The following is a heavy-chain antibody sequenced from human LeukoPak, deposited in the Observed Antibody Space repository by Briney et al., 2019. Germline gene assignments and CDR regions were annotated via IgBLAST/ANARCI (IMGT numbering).Heavy chain of an antibody. V-gene: IGHV5-51*01. CDR1: GYSFSNYW. J-gene: IGHJ5*01. Sequence: GESLKISCKGSGYSFSNYWIAWVRQMPGKGLEWMGIIYPLDSDTTYRPSFQGQVTISANKSKSTAYLQWSSLKASDTAIYYCARHAGLSREFWFDSWGQGTQVTVSS. CDR2: IYPLDSDT. CDR3: ARHAGLSREFWFDS. D-gene: IGHD3-10*01.